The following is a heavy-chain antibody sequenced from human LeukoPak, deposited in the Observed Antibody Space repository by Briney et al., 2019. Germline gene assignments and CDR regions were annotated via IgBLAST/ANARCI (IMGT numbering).Heavy chain of an antibody. Sequence: PSETLSLTCTVSGGSITNYYWSWIRQHPGKGLEWIGYIYYSGSTYYNPSLKSRVTISVDTSKNQFSLKLSSVTAADTAVYYCARGISGSYSPEYFQHWGQGTLVTVSS. V-gene: IGHV4-59*06. J-gene: IGHJ1*01. CDR1: GGSITNYY. D-gene: IGHD1-26*01. CDR3: ARGISGSYSPEYFQH. CDR2: IYYSGST.